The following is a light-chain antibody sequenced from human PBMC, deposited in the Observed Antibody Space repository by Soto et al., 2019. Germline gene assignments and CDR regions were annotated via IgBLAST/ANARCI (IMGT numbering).Light chain of an antibody. V-gene: IGLV2-14*01. Sequence: QSVLTQPPSASGTPGQRVTISCSGTSSDVGGYNYVSWYQQHPGKAPKFMIYDVSNRPSGVSNRFSGSKSGNTASLTISGLQAEDEADYYCSSYTTSNTRQIVFGSGTKLTVL. CDR2: DVS. CDR3: SSYTTSNTRQIV. CDR1: SSDVGGYNY. J-gene: IGLJ1*01.